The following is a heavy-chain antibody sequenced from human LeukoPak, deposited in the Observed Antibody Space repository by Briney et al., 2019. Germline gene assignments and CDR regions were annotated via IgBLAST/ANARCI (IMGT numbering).Heavy chain of an antibody. J-gene: IGHJ6*02. CDR2: INIAGDT. CDR3: ARGDCSGGSCSSMDV. V-gene: IGHV3-13*04. Sequence: QTGGSLRLSCAASGFTFSTYDMHWVRQATGKGLEWVSGINIAGDTYYPGSVKGRFTISREDAKNSFYLQMNSLRAGDTAVYYCARGDCSGGSCSSMDVWGQGTTVTVSS. CDR1: GFTFSTYD. D-gene: IGHD2-15*01.